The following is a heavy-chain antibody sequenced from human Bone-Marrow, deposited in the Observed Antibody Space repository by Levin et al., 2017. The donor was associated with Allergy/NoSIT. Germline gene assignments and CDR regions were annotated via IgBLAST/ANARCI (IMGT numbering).Heavy chain of an antibody. J-gene: IGHJ4*02. D-gene: IGHD2-15*01. CDR2: INAGNGNT. CDR1: GYTFTSYA. CDR3: ARFNGSCYSYDY. V-gene: IGHV1-3*01. Sequence: ASVKVSCKASGYTFTSYAMHWVRQAPGQRLEWMGWINAGNGNTKYSQKFQGRVTITRDTSASTAYMELSSLRSEDTAVYYCARFNGSCYSYDYWGQGTLVTVSS.